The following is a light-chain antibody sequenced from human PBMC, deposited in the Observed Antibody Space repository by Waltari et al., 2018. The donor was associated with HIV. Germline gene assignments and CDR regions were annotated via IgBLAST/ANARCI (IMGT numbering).Light chain of an antibody. Sequence: QSALTQPASVSGSPGQSITISCTGTSSDVGIYNLVSWYQQYPDKAPKLMIYEGSKRPSGVSIRFSGSKSGNTASLTISGLQTEDEADYYCCSYAGSFVVFGGGTKLTVL. CDR1: SSDVGIYNL. J-gene: IGLJ2*01. CDR2: EGS. CDR3: CSYAGSFVV. V-gene: IGLV2-23*01.